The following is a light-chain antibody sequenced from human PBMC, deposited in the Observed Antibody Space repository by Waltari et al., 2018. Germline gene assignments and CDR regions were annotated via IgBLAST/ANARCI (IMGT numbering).Light chain of an antibody. CDR2: AAS. CDR1: QGISSY. J-gene: IGKJ5*01. Sequence: DIQLTQSPSFLSASVGVSVTLTCRASQGISSYLACYQERPGQAPKLLIFAASTSQSGVPSMFSGSGSGTEFTLTISSLQTEDFATYDCQQLDSVPITFGQGTRLEIK. V-gene: IGKV1-9*01. CDR3: QQLDSVPIT.